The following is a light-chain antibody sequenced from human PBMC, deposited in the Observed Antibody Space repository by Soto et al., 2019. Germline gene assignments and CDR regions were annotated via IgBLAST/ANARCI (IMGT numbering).Light chain of an antibody. J-gene: IGLJ3*02. V-gene: IGLV2-14*01. Sequence: QSVLTQPASVSGSPGQSMTISCTGTSSDVGGYNYVSWYQQHPGKAPKLMIYDVTNRPSGVSNRFSGSKSGNTASLTISGLHAEDEADYYCSSYTSSSTPLVFGGGTKVTVL. CDR1: SSDVGGYNY. CDR3: SSYTSSSTPLV. CDR2: DVT.